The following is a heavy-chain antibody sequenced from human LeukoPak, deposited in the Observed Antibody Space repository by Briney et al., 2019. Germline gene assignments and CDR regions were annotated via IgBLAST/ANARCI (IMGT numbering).Heavy chain of an antibody. CDR1: GFTFSSYW. J-gene: IGHJ4*02. Sequence: GGSLRLSCAASGFTFSSYWMHWVRQAPGKGLVWVSRINSDGSSTSYADSVKGRFTISRDNAKNTLDLQMNSLRAEDTAVYYCAKGGFYSNSPFDYWGQGTLVTVFS. V-gene: IGHV3-74*01. CDR2: INSDGSST. D-gene: IGHD6-13*01. CDR3: AKGGFYSNSPFDY.